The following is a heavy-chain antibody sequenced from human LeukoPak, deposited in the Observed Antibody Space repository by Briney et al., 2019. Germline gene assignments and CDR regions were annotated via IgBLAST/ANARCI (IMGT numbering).Heavy chain of an antibody. J-gene: IGHJ6*03. CDR1: GYTFTSYG. V-gene: IGHV1-18*01. Sequence: ASVKVSCKASGYTFTSYGISWVRQAPGQGLEWMGWISAYNGNTHYAQKLQGRVTMSTDASTSTAYMELRSVRSVYTAVYYCTRGVDYSNFWASDYYYMDVWGKGTTVSVSS. D-gene: IGHD4-11*01. CDR3: TRGVDYSNFWASDYYYMDV. CDR2: ISAYNGNT.